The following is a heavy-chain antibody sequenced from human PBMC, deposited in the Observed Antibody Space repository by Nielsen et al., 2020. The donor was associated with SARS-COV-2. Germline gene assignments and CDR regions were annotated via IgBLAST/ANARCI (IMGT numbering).Heavy chain of an antibody. J-gene: IGHJ4*02. CDR2: ISGSGGST. CDR3: AKDHDSSGYELMTFDY. V-gene: IGHV3-23*01. D-gene: IGHD3-22*01. Sequence: VRQAPGKGLEWVLAISGSGGSTYYADSVKGRFTISRDNSKNTLYLQMNSLRAEDTAVYYCAKDHDSSGYELMTFDYWGQGTLVTVSS.